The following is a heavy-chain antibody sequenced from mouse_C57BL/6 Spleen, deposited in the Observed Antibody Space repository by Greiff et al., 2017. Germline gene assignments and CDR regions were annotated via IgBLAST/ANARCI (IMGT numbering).Heavy chain of an antibody. V-gene: IGHV5-9-1*02. CDR3: TRVHYYGSSVDY. CDR2: ISSGGDYI. CDR1: GFTFSSYA. D-gene: IGHD1-1*01. J-gene: IGHJ2*01. Sequence: EVKLVESGEGLVKPGGSLKLSCAASGFTFSSYAMSWVRQTPEKRLEWVAYISSGGDYIYYADTVKGRFTISRDNARNTLYLQMSSLKSEDTAMYYCTRVHYYGSSVDYWGQGTTLTVSS.